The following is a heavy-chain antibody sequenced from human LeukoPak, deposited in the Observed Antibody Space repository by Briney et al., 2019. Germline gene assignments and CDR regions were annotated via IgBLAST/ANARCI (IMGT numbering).Heavy chain of an antibody. CDR1: GGSISGYY. Sequence: SETLSLTCTVSGGSISGYYWTWIRQPLGKGLEWIGEINQSGSTNYNPSVKSRVTISMDTSKNQFSLKLTSVTAADTAVYYCARGPRGATPYDYWGQGTLVTVSS. D-gene: IGHD1-26*01. CDR3: ARGPRGATPYDY. CDR2: INQSGST. V-gene: IGHV4-34*01. J-gene: IGHJ4*02.